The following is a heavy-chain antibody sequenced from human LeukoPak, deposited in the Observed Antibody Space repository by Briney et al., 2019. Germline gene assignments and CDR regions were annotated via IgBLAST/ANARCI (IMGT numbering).Heavy chain of an antibody. D-gene: IGHD3-22*01. J-gene: IGHJ4*02. CDR1: GFTFSSYS. CDR3: ARDRGRYYDSRGFYWGYYFDS. Sequence: KPGGSLRLSCAASGFTFSSYSMTWVRQAPGKGLEWVSSISSSSSYIYYADSVKGRFTVSRDNAKNSLYLQMNSLRAEDTAVYYCARDRGRYYDSRGFYWGYYFDSWGQGILVTVST. CDR2: ISSSSSYI. V-gene: IGHV3-21*03.